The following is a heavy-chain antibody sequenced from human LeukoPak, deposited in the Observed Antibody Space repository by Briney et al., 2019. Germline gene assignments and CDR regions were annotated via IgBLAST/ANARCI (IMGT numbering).Heavy chain of an antibody. J-gene: IGHJ4*02. CDR2: ISAYNGNT. V-gene: IGHV1-18*01. CDR3: ARSLYQWFGELLFGPIKFTPLDY. D-gene: IGHD3-10*01. Sequence: ASVKVSCKAAGYTFTSYDISWVRQAPGQGLEWMGWISAYNGNTNYIQELQGRVTMTKDKSTSKAYTERRCRRCEGSSVYYGARSLYQWFGELLFGPIKFTPLDYWGQGTLVTVSS. CDR1: GYTFTSYD.